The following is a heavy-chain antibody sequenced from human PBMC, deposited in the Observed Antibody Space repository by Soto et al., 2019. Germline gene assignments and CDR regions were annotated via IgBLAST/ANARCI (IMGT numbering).Heavy chain of an antibody. Sequence: LRLSCAASGFTFSNAWMSWVRQAPGKGLEWVGRIKSKTDGGTTDYAAPVKGRFTISRDDSKNTLYLQMNSLKTEDTAVYYCTTDYYDSSGYGMDVWGQGTTVTVSS. V-gene: IGHV3-15*01. J-gene: IGHJ6*02. D-gene: IGHD3-22*01. CDR2: IKSKTDGGTT. CDR1: GFTFSNAW. CDR3: TTDYYDSSGYGMDV.